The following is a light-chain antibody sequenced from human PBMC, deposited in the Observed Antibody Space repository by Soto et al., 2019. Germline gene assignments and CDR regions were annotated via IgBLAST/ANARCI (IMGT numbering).Light chain of an antibody. J-gene: IGKJ1*01. CDR2: DAS. Sequence: IVLPQSPATLSLAPGASAPLSCRASQSVGTFFAWYQQKPGQAPRLLIYDASNRATGIPPRFSGSGSGTDFTLTISSLEPEDFAVYYCQQCNNWPQWTFGQGTKVDIK. V-gene: IGKV3-11*01. CDR1: QSVGTF. CDR3: QQCNNWPQWT.